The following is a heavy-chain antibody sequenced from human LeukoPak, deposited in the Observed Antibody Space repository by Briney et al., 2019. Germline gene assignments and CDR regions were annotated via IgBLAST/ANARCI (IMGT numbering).Heavy chain of an antibody. V-gene: IGHV3-33*01. Sequence: HPGGSLRLSCAASGFTFSSNGMQWVRQAPGKGLEWVAAIWYDGSEKYYADSVKGRFTISRDNSKNTLYLQMNSLRAEDTAVYYCARDLSSGYLGFDYWGQGTLVTVSS. CDR3: ARDLSSGYLGFDY. CDR1: GFTFSSNG. D-gene: IGHD3-22*01. J-gene: IGHJ4*02. CDR2: IWYDGSEK.